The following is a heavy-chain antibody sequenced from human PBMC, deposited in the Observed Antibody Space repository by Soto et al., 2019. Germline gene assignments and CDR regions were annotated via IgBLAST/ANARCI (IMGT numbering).Heavy chain of an antibody. D-gene: IGHD3-16*02. CDR2: ISGSGGST. V-gene: IGHV3-23*01. CDR3: AKDYSRLGELSLGGDAFDI. Sequence: GGSLRLSCAASGFTFSSYAMSWVRQAPGKGLEWVSAISGSGGSTYYADSVKGRFTISRDNSKNTLYLQMNSLRAEDTAVYYCAKDYSRLGELSLGGDAFDIWGQGTMVTVSS. J-gene: IGHJ3*02. CDR1: GFTFSSYA.